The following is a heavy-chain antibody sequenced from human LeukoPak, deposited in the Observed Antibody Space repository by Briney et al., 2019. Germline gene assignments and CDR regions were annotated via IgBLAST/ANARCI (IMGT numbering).Heavy chain of an antibody. CDR3: ARDRLVLRPRSSSDY. V-gene: IGHV3-23*01. J-gene: IGHJ4*02. Sequence: GGSLRLSCVVSGFTFSSYAMSWVRQAPGKGLEWVSAISNGGSTYYADSVKGRFTISRDNSKTTVYLQMNSLRAEDTAIYYCARDRLVLRPRSSSDYWGQGTLVTVSS. CDR1: GFTFSSYA. CDR2: ISNGGST. D-gene: IGHD6-6*01.